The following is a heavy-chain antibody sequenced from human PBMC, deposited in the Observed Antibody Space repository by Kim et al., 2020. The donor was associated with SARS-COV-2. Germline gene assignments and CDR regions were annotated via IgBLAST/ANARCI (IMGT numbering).Heavy chain of an antibody. Sequence: GGSLRLSCAASGFTFSNAWMSWVRQAPGKGLEWVGRIKSKTDGGTTDYAAPVKGRFTISRDDSKNTLYLQMNSLKTEDTAVYYCTTGGGDTAMVTRQYYYYYGMDVWGQGTTVTVSS. CDR3: TTGGGDTAMVTRQYYYYYGMDV. V-gene: IGHV3-15*01. CDR1: GFTFSNAW. CDR2: IKSKTDGGTT. J-gene: IGHJ6*02. D-gene: IGHD5-18*01.